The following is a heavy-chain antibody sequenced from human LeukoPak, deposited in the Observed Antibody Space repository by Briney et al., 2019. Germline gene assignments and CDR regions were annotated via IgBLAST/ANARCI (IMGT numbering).Heavy chain of an antibody. CDR1: GGSISSYY. D-gene: IGHD7-27*01. CDR2: IYYSGST. Sequence: SETLSLTCTVSGGSISSYYWSWIRQPPGKGLEWIGHIYYSGSTNYNPSLKSRVTISVDTSKNQFSLKLSSVTAADTAVYYCAGSTNWGFDYWGQGTLVTVSS. CDR3: AGSTNWGFDY. J-gene: IGHJ4*02. V-gene: IGHV4-59*01.